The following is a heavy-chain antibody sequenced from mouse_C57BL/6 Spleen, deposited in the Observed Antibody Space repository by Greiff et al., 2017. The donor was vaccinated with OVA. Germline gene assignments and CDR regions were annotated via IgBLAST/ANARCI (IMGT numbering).Heavy chain of an antibody. CDR2: IDPSDSET. V-gene: IGHV1-52*01. D-gene: IGHD2-3*01. Sequence: QVHVKQPGAELVRPGSSVKLSCKASGYTFTSYWMHWVKQRPIQGLELIGNIDPSDSETHYNQKFKDKATLTVDKSSSTAYMQLSSLTSEDSAVYYCARYDGYYDYWGQGTTLTVSS. CDR1: GYTFTSYW. CDR3: ARYDGYYDY. J-gene: IGHJ2*01.